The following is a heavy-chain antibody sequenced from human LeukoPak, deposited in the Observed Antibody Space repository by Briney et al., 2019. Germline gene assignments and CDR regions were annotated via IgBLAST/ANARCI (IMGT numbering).Heavy chain of an antibody. Sequence: GGSLRLSCAASGFTFSSYWMSWVRQAPGKGLEWVANIKQDGSEKYYVDSVKGRFTISRDNARNSLYLQMNSLRAEDTAVYYCARGVPYDSWSGPHYSDYWGQGTLVTVSS. CDR2: IKQDGSEK. CDR3: ARGVPYDSWSGPHYSDY. J-gene: IGHJ4*02. D-gene: IGHD3-3*01. V-gene: IGHV3-7*03. CDR1: GFTFSSYW.